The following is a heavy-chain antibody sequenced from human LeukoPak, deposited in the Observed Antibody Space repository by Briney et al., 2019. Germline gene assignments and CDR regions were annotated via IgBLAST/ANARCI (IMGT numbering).Heavy chain of an antibody. J-gene: IGHJ6*02. CDR3: AKEDPQTRVPEGMDV. CDR1: GGSISYYY. CDR2: VYYSGTT. V-gene: IGHV4-59*01. Sequence: SETLSLTCTVSGGSISYYYWSWIRQSPGKGLEWIGYVYYSGTTNYNPSLKSRVTISVDTSKNQFSLQLRSVTAADTAVYYCAKEDPQTRVPEGMDVWGQGTTVTVSS. D-gene: IGHD4/OR15-4a*01.